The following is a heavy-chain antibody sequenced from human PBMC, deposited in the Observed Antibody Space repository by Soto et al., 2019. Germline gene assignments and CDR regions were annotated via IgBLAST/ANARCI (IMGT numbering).Heavy chain of an antibody. CDR2: IDPSDSYT. V-gene: IGHV5-10-1*01. J-gene: IGHJ6*02. CDR1: GYSFTSYW. CDR3: ASVLLWFGEPHLDYGMDV. D-gene: IGHD3-10*01. Sequence: GESLKISCKGSGYSFTSYWISWVRQMPGKGLEWMGRIDPSDSYTNYSPSFQGHVTISADKSISTAYLQWSSLKASDTAMYYCASVLLWFGEPHLDYGMDVWGQGTTVTVYS.